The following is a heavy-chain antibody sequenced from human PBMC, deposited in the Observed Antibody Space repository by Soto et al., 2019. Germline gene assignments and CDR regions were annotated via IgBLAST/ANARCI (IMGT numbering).Heavy chain of an antibody. D-gene: IGHD5-12*01. V-gene: IGHV3-21*01. J-gene: IGHJ6*02. Sequence: GGSLRLSCAASGFTFSSYSMNWVRQAPGKGLEWVSSISSSSSYIDYADSVKGRFTISRDNAKNSLYLQMNSLRAEDTAVYYCAREMATITPYYYGMDVWGQGTTVTVSS. CDR2: ISSSSSYI. CDR3: AREMATITPYYYGMDV. CDR1: GFTFSSYS.